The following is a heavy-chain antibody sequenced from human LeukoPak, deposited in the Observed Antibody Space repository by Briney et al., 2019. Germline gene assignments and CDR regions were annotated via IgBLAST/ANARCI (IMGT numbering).Heavy chain of an antibody. D-gene: IGHD1-14*01. CDR1: GLTFSSHL. CDR3: ATQQGGNPEY. J-gene: IGHJ4*02. V-gene: IGHV3-74*01. CDR2: ITNDGSST. Sequence: GGSLRLSCAASGLTFSSHLMHWVRQAPGKGLVWVSRITNDGSSTTYADSVKGRFTISRDNAKNMLYLQVNSLRAEDTAVYYCATQQGGNPEYWGQGTLVTVSS.